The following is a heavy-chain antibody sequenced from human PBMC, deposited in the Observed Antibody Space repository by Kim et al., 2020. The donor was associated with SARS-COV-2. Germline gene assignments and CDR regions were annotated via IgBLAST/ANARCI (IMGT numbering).Heavy chain of an antibody. Sequence: SQTLSLTCAISWDSVSSNSAAWNWIRQSPSRGLEWLGRTYYRSKWYNDYAVSVKSRITINPDTSKNQFSLQLNSVTPEDTAVYYCARTAGFLTGPNWFDPWGQGTLVTVSS. D-gene: IGHD3-9*01. CDR3: ARTAGFLTGPNWFDP. CDR2: TYYRSKWYN. V-gene: IGHV6-1*01. J-gene: IGHJ5*02. CDR1: WDSVSSNSAA.